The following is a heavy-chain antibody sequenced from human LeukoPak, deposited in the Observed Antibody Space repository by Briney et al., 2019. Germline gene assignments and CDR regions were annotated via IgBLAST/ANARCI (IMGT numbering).Heavy chain of an antibody. CDR1: GFTFSSYG. CDR3: ARGLGYSSSCPDY. J-gene: IGHJ4*02. D-gene: IGHD6-13*01. V-gene: IGHV3-33*01. CDR2: IWYDGSNK. Sequence: TGGSLRLSCAASGFTFSSYGMHWVRQAPGKGLEWVAVIWYDGSNKYYADSVKGRFTISRDNSKNTLYLQMNSLRAEDTAVYYCARGLGYSSSCPDYWGQGTLVTVSS.